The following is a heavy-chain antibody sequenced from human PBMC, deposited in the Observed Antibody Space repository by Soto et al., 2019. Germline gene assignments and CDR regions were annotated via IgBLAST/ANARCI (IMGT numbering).Heavy chain of an antibody. CDR3: ARVYGRENIAASPSYFDY. CDR2: IYYSGST. J-gene: IGHJ4*02. V-gene: IGHV4-31*03. CDR1: GGSISSGGYY. Sequence: SETLSLTCTVSGGSISSGGYYWSWIRRHPGKGLEWIGYIYYSGSTYYNPSLKSRVTISVDTSKNQFSLKLSSVTAADTAVYYCARVYGRENIAASPSYFDYWGQGTLVTVSS. D-gene: IGHD6-6*01.